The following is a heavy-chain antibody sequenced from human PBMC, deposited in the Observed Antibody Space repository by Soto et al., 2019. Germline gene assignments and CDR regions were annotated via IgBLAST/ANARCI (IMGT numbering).Heavy chain of an antibody. CDR3: ARRYGSSFDY. D-gene: IGHD5-12*01. V-gene: IGHV4-30-4*01. J-gene: IGHJ4*02. CDR2: IYYSGST. Sequence: SETLSLTCTVSGGSISSGYYYWSWIRQPPGKGLEWIGYIYYSGSTYYNPSLKSRVTISVDTSKNQFSLKLSSVTAADTAVYYCARRYGSSFDYWAREPWSPSPQ. CDR1: GGSISSGYYY.